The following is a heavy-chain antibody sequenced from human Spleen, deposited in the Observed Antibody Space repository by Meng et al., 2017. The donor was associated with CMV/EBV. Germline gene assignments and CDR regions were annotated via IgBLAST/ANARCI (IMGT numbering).Heavy chain of an antibody. CDR3: ARGYYYDSSGYYRTLDY. Sequence: GESLKISCAASGFTFSSYSMHWVRQAPGKGLEWVAVISYDGSNKYYADFVKGRFTISRDNSKNTLDLQMNRLRAEDTAVYYRARGYYYDSSGYYRTLDYWGQGTLVTVSS. CDR1: GFTFSSYS. CDR2: ISYDGSNK. D-gene: IGHD3-22*01. V-gene: IGHV3-30*03. J-gene: IGHJ4*02.